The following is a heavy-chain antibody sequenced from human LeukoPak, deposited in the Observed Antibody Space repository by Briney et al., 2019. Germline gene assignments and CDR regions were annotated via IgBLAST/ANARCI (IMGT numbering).Heavy chain of an antibody. CDR3: ARALTPFVVPAAMGY. J-gene: IGHJ4*02. CDR2: ISYDGSNK. CDR1: GFTFSSYA. Sequence: GGSLRLSCAASGFTFSSYAMHWVRQAPGKGLEWVAVISYDGSNKYYADSVKGRFTISSDNSKNTLYLQMNSLRAEDTAVYYCARALTPFVVPAAMGYWGQGTLVTVSS. V-gene: IGHV3-30-3*01. D-gene: IGHD2-2*01.